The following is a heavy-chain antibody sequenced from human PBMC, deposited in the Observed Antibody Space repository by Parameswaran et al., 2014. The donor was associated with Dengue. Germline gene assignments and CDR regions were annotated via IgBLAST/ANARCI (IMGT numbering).Heavy chain of an antibody. Sequence: WVRQAPGQGLEWVGVINPSAGSTIYAQKFQGRVTLTRDTSTTTVYMELSSLRSEDTAVYYCARDHSGNYDFWSGRYYYNGMDVWGQGTTVTVSS. CDR2: INPSAGST. CDR3: ARDHSGNYDFWSGRYYYNGMDV. V-gene: IGHV1-46*01. D-gene: IGHD3-3*01. J-gene: IGHJ6*02.